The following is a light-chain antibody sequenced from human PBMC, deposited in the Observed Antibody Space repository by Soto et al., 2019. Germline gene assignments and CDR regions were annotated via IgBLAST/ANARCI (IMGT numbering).Light chain of an antibody. CDR3: QQNVSPPIT. CDR1: QSVTSSY. CDR2: GAS. V-gene: IGKV3-20*01. J-gene: IGKJ5*01. Sequence: EIVLTQSPGTLSLSPGERATLFCRASQSVTSSYLAWYQQKPGQSPRLLIYGASSRATGIPDRFSGSGSGTDFTLTISRLEAEDFAVYYCQQNVSPPITFGQGTRLEIK.